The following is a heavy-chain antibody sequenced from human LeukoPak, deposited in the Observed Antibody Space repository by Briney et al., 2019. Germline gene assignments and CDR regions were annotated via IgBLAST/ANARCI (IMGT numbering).Heavy chain of an antibody. CDR2: IIPIFGTA. CDR1: GGTFSSYA. V-gene: IGHV1-69*05. CDR3: ARESTGYSSGWLY. D-gene: IGHD6-19*01. Sequence: ASVKVSCKASGGTFSSYAISWVRQAPGQGLEWMGRIIPIFGTANYAQKFQGRVTITTDESTSTAYMELSSLRSEDTAVYCCARESTGYSSGWLYWGQGTLVTVSS. J-gene: IGHJ4*02.